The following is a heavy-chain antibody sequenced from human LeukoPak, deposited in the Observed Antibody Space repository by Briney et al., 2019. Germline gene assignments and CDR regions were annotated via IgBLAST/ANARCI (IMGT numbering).Heavy chain of an antibody. CDR2: ITSSSSTI. Sequence: PGGSLRLSCVASGLTFSNYGMHWVRQAPGKGLEWVSYITSSSSTIYHADSVKGRFTISRDNAKNSLYLQVNSLRAEDTAVYYCARASYCSSITCYTGFDYWGQGTLVTVSS. J-gene: IGHJ4*02. V-gene: IGHV3-48*01. CDR1: GLTFSNYG. D-gene: IGHD2-2*02. CDR3: ARASYCSSITCYTGFDY.